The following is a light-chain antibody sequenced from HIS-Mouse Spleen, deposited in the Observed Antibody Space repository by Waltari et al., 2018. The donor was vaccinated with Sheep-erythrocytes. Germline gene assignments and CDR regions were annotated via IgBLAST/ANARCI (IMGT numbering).Light chain of an antibody. CDR2: DVS. V-gene: IGLV2-11*01. Sequence: QSALPPPRSVSGSPGQSVTIPCTGTSSDVGGYNYVPWYQQHPGKAPKLMIYDVSKRPSGVPDRFSGSKSGNTASLTISGLQAEDEADYYCCSYAGSYNHVFATGTKVTVL. J-gene: IGLJ1*01. CDR1: SSDVGGYNY. CDR3: CSYAGSYNHV.